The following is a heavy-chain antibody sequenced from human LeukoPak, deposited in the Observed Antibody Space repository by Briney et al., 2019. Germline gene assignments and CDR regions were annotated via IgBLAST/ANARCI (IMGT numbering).Heavy chain of an antibody. CDR2: ISYDGSNK. D-gene: IGHD1-14*01. CDR1: GFTFSSYG. J-gene: IGHJ4*02. CDR3: GTVFDH. Sequence: GGSLRLSCAASGFTFSSYGMHWVRQAPDKGLEWVAVISYDGSNKYYADSVKGRFTISRDNSKNTLYLQMNSLRAEDTAVYYCGTVFDHWGPGILVTVSS. V-gene: IGHV3-30*19.